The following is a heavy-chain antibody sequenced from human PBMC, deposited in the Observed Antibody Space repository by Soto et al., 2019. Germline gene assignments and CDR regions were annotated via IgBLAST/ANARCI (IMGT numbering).Heavy chain of an antibody. V-gene: IGHV3-21*01. CDR2: ISSRSDI. CDR1: GFTFSTYS. Sequence: GGSLRLSCVGSGFTFSTYSIHWVRQAPGKGLEWVSSISSRSDIYYANSVKGRFTISRDNAKNSVSLQMNSLRAEDTAVYYCAREYTAWPLAYGLDVWGQGXTVTVYS. D-gene: IGHD2-2*02. J-gene: IGHJ6*02. CDR3: AREYTAWPLAYGLDV.